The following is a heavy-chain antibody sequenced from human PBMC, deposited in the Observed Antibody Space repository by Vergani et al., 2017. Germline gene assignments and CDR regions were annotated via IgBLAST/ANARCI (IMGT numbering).Heavy chain of an antibody. CDR3: ARSRSPYYGGNDY. V-gene: IGHV4-61*01. CDR2: IYYSGST. Sequence: QMQLQESGPGLVKASETLSLTCTVSGDSIISRSYYWSWIRQPPGKGLEWIGYIYYSGSTNYNPSLKSRVTISVDTSKNQFSLKLSSVTAADTAVYYCARSRSPYYGGNDYWGQGTLVTVSS. J-gene: IGHJ4*02. D-gene: IGHD4-23*01. CDR1: GDSIISRSYY.